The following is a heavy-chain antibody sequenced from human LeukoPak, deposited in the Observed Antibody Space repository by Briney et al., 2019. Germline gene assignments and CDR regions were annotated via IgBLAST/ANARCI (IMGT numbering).Heavy chain of an antibody. D-gene: IGHD2-21*02. CDR3: ASKWYCGGDCYYQIDF. Sequence: GRSLRLSCAASGFTSSSYVMHWVRQAPGKGLEWVALISSDESIKYYADSVKGRFTISRDNSKSTLYLQMNSLRTEDTAVYYCASKWYCGGDCYYQIDFWGQGNLVTVSP. V-gene: IGHV3-30*03. J-gene: IGHJ4*02. CDR1: GFTSSSYV. CDR2: ISSDESIK.